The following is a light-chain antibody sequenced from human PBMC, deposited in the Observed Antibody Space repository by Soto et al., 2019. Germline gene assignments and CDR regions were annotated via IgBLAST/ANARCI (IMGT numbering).Light chain of an antibody. Sequence: QSVLTQPPSASGTPGQRVTISCSGSSSNIGSNTVHWYQQLPGTAPKLLIYSNNQRPSGVPDRFSGSKSGTSASLAISGLQSEDEADYYCAAWDDSLNGVVFVGGTKVTVL. V-gene: IGLV1-44*01. J-gene: IGLJ2*01. CDR3: AAWDDSLNGVV. CDR2: SNN. CDR1: SSNIGSNT.